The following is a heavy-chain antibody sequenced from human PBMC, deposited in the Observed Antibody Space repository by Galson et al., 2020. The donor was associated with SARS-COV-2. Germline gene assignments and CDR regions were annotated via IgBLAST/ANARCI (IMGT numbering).Heavy chain of an antibody. CDR1: EFTFSNYC. J-gene: IGHJ3*02. CDR3: ARVRGSYSYDAFDT. CDR2: ITSDGSST. Sequence: GESLKISCAASEFTFSNYCMHWVRQAPGKGLVWVSRITSDGSSTSYADSVKGRFTISRDNAKNTLYLQMNSLRAEDTAVYYCARVRGSYSYDAFDTWGTGTMVTVS. V-gene: IGHV3-74*01. D-gene: IGHD1-26*01.